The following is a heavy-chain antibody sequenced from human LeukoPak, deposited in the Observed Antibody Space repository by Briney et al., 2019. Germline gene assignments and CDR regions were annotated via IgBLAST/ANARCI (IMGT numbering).Heavy chain of an antibody. D-gene: IGHD1-26*01. V-gene: IGHV4-34*01. J-gene: IGHJ4*02. Sequence: SETLSLTCAVYGGSFSGYYWSWIRQPPGKGLEWIGEINHSGSTNYNPSLKSRVTISVDTSKNQFSLKLSSVTAADTAVYYCAREMLVGATEAPYYFDYWGQGTLVTVSS. CDR3: AREMLVGATEAPYYFDY. CDR1: GGSFSGYY. CDR2: INHSGST.